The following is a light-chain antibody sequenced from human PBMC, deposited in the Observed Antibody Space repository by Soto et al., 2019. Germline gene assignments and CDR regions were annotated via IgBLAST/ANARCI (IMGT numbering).Light chain of an antibody. CDR3: QQYDNWPRT. Sequence: ETVMTQSPATLSVSPGERATLSCMASQSVRSNLAWYQQKPGQAPRLLIYGASTRSTGFPARFSGSGSGTEFTLTISSLQSEDFAVYYCQQYDNWPRTFGQGTKVDIK. CDR2: GAS. CDR1: QSVRSN. J-gene: IGKJ1*01. V-gene: IGKV3-15*01.